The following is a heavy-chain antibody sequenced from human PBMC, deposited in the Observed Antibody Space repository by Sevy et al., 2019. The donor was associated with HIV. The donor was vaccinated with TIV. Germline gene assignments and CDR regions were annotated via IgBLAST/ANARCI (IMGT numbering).Heavy chain of an antibody. Sequence: GGSLRLSCAASGFTFSNYWMSWVRQAPGKGLEWVANIKKDGSEKYYVDSVKDRFTISRDNAKNSLFLQMNSLRAEDTALYYCARDCSSTSCLWGLDVWGQGTTVTVSS. V-gene: IGHV3-7*03. D-gene: IGHD2-2*01. J-gene: IGHJ6*02. CDR1: GFTFSNYW. CDR3: ARDCSSTSCLWGLDV. CDR2: IKKDGSEK.